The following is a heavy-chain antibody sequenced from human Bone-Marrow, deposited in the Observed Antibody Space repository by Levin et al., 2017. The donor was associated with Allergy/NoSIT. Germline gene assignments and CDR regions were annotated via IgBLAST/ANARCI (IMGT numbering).Heavy chain of an antibody. Sequence: SVKVSCKASGGTFSSYAISWVRQAPGQGLEWMGGIIPIFGTANYAQKFQGRVTITADESTSTAYMELSSLRSEDTAVYYCARDKIPTYYDYIWGSYFDYWGQGTLVTVSS. CDR2: IIPIFGTA. CDR1: GGTFSSYA. CDR3: ARDKIPTYYDYIWGSYFDY. D-gene: IGHD3-16*01. V-gene: IGHV1-69*13. J-gene: IGHJ4*02.